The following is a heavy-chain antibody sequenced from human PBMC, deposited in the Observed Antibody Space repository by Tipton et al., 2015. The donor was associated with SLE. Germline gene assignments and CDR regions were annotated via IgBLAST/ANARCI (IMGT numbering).Heavy chain of an antibody. D-gene: IGHD3-3*01. J-gene: IGHJ4*02. CDR2: IYYSGST. Sequence: TLSLTCTVSGGSISSGGYYWGWIRQHPGKGLEWIGYIYYSGSTYYNPSLKSRVTISVDTSKNQFSLKLSSVTAADTAVYYCARARYYDFWSGYSFDYWGQGTLVTVSS. CDR3: ARARYYDFWSGYSFDY. CDR1: GGSISSGGYY. V-gene: IGHV4-31*03.